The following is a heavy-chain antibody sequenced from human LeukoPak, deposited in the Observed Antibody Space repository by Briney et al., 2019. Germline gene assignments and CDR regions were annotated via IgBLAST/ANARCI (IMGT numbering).Heavy chain of an antibody. CDR3: ARVKAAAGGGVGGGDY. J-gene: IGHJ4*02. CDR1: GYTFTSYY. CDR2: ISAYNGNT. V-gene: IGHV1-18*04. D-gene: IGHD6-13*01. Sequence: ASVKVSCKASGYTFTSYYMHWVRQAPGQGLEWMGWISAYNGNTNYAQKLQGRVTMTTDTSTSTAYMELRSLRSDDTAVYYCARVKAAAGGGVGGGDYWGQGTLVTVSS.